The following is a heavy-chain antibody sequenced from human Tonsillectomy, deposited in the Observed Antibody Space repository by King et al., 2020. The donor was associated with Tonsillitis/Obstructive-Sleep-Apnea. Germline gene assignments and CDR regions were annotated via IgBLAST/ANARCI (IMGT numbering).Heavy chain of an antibody. CDR2: INHSGST. V-gene: IGHV4-34*01. D-gene: IGHD1-14*01. J-gene: IGHJ5*02. Sequence: VQLQQWGAGLLKPSETLSLTCAVYGGSFSGYYWSWIRQPPGKGLEWIGEINHSGSTNYNPSLKSRVTISVDTSKNQFSLKLSSVTAADTAVYYCATGPRAWFDPWGQGTLVTVSS. CDR1: GGSFSGYY. CDR3: ATGPRAWFDP.